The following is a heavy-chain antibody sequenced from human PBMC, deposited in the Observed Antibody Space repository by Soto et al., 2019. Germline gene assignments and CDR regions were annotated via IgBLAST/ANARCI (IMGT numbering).Heavy chain of an antibody. CDR3: AKPVGYCTSASCSRDYYYYYGMDV. V-gene: IGHV3-30*18. CDR1: GFTFSSYC. J-gene: IGHJ6*02. CDR2: ISYDGGNK. D-gene: IGHD2-2*01. Sequence: LRLSCAASGFTFSSYCMHWVRQAPCKGLEWVALISYDGGNKYYADSVKGRFSISRDNPKNTLYLQMNSLRAEDTAMYYCAKPVGYCTSASCSRDYYYYYGMDVWGLGTTVTVSS.